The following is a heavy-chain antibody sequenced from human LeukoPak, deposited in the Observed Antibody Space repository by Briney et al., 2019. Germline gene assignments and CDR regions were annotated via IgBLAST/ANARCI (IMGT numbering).Heavy chain of an antibody. CDR3: ARAAPYSSSWYPLFVGEVTHEYYFDY. Sequence: GGSLRLSCAASGFTFSKYGMHWVRQAPDKGLEWVAVISYDGSNKYYADSVKGRFTISRDNSKNTLYLQMNSLRAEDTAVYYCARAAPYSSSWYPLFVGEVTHEYYFDYWGQGTLVTVSS. CDR1: GFTFSKYG. CDR2: ISYDGSNK. D-gene: IGHD6-13*01. V-gene: IGHV3-30*03. J-gene: IGHJ4*02.